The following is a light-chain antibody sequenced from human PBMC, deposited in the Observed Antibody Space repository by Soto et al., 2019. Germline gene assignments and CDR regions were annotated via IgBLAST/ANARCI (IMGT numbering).Light chain of an antibody. V-gene: IGKV1-39*01. CDR3: QHTFNSPPWT. Sequence: DIHMTQSPPSLSASVGDTVTITCRASQNIDMYLNWYQQKPGKAPRVLISGASNLQSGVPSRFSGSGSGTDFTLTISSLQSEDFASYFCQHTFNSPPWTFGQGTKVDIK. J-gene: IGKJ1*01. CDR2: GAS. CDR1: QNIDMY.